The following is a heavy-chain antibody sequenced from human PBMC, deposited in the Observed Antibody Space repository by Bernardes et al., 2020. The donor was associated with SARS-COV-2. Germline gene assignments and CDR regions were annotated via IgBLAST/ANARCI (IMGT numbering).Heavy chain of an antibody. CDR1: GYSFATFW. J-gene: IGHJ5*02. CDR2: IYPRESEV. Sequence: GGSLKISCKGSGYSFATFWIGWVRQMPGKGLEWMGIIYPRESEVRYSPSFQGHVTISVDKSISTAYLQWSSLKASDTAMYYCARTYYYGAGSYALDRWGQGTLVTVSS. CDR3: ARTYYYGAGSYALDR. D-gene: IGHD3-10*01. V-gene: IGHV5-51*01.